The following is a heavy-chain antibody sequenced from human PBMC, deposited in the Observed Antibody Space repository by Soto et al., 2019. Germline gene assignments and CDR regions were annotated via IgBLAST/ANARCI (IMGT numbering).Heavy chain of an antibody. CDR2: ISGYSGKT. Sequence: QVQLVQSGAEVKKPGASVKVSCKVSGYIFNNYGINWVRQAPGQGLEWMGWISGYSGKTNYAQKFQGRVSVTTDTSTNTAYMEMTSLTSDDTAVYYCARGRGVMDYHDVDDFDYCGQGTMVTVSS. J-gene: IGHJ4*02. V-gene: IGHV1-18*04. CDR3: ARGRGVMDYHDVDDFDY. CDR1: GYIFNNYG. D-gene: IGHD4-17*01.